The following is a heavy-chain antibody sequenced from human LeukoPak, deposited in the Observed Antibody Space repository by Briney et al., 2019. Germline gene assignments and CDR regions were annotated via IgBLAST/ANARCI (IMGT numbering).Heavy chain of an antibody. CDR1: GGTFSSYA. V-gene: IGHV1-69*13. CDR2: IIPIFGTA. Sequence: ASVKVSCKASGGTFSSYAISWVRQAPGQGLEWMGGIIPIFGTANYAQKFQGRVTITADESTSTAYMELSSLRSEDTAVYYCARDTRGRSSSWYGACGYWGQGTLVTVSS. CDR3: ARDTRGRSSSWYGACGY. D-gene: IGHD6-13*01. J-gene: IGHJ4*02.